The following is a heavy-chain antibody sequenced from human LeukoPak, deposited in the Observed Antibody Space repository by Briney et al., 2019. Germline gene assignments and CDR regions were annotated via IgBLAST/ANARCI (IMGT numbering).Heavy chain of an antibody. Sequence: GGSLRLSCAASGFTFMNYAMSWARQAPGRGLEWASAICGNAACTLYADSVKGRFIISRDNSRNTMYLYLQMNSLRAEDTAVYYCARHLATSGSYPLDYWGQGTPVTVSS. J-gene: IGHJ4*02. D-gene: IGHD2-15*01. CDR1: GFTFMNYA. CDR2: ICGNAACT. CDR3: ARHLATSGSYPLDY. V-gene: IGHV3-23*01.